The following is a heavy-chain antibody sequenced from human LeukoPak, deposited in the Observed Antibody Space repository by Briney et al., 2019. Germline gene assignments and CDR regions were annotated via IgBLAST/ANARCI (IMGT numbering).Heavy chain of an antibody. CDR3: VTADRDFWATFAY. V-gene: IGHV3-73*01. CDR1: GFTFSGSA. D-gene: IGHD3-3*01. Sequence: GESLKLSCAASGFTFSGSAIHWVRQASGKGLEWVGRIRSKDNNYATACATSVKDRFTISRDDSKNTAYLHMNSLKPEDTAVYYCVTADRDFWATFAYWGQGTLLTVSS. CDR2: IRSKDNNYAT. J-gene: IGHJ4*02.